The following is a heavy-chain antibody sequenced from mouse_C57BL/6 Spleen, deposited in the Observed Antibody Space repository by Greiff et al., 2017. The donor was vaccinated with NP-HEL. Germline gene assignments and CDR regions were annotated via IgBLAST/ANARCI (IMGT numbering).Heavy chain of an antibody. CDR3: ARWITTVVERYFDV. V-gene: IGHV14-3*01. J-gene: IGHJ1*03. CDR2: IDTANGNT. D-gene: IGHD1-1*01. Sequence: EVQGVESVAELVRPGASVKLSCTASGFNIKNTYMHWVQQRPEQGLEWIGRIDTANGNTKYATKFQGKATITADTSSNTAYLQLSSLTSEDTAIYYCARWITTVVERYFDVWGTGTTVTVSS. CDR1: GFNIKNTY.